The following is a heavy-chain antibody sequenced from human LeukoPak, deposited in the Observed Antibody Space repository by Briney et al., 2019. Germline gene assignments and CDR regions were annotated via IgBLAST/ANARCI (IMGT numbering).Heavy chain of an antibody. Sequence: GGSLRLSCAASGFTFSNDAMSWVRQAPGRGLEWVSSIGGYGTTAYYADSVKGRLTISRDNSKNTLYLQMNGLRAEDTAIYYCAKHGAGITVADRRHLDYWGQGTLVTVSS. J-gene: IGHJ4*02. CDR3: AKHGAGITVADRRHLDY. D-gene: IGHD6-19*01. V-gene: IGHV3-23*01. CDR2: IGGYGTTA. CDR1: GFTFSNDA.